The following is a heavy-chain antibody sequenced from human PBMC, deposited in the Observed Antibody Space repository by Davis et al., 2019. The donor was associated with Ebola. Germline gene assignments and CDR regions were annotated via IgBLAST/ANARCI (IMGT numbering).Heavy chain of an antibody. CDR2: IYSDGTT. V-gene: IGHV3-53*04. CDR1: GFTVSSNY. D-gene: IGHD3-10*01. J-gene: IGHJ4*02. CDR3: ARDLDYGSGSYDY. Sequence: GESLKISCAASGFTVSSNYMSWVRQAPGKGLEWVSIIYSDGTTYYADSVKGRFTVSRHNSKNTLYLQMNSLRTEDTAVYYCARDLDYGSGSYDYWGQGTLVTVSS.